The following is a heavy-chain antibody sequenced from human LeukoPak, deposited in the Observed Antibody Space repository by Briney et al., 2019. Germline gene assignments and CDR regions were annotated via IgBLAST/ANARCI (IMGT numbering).Heavy chain of an antibody. D-gene: IGHD3-16*01. Sequence: PGGSLRLSCAASGFTFSSYAMSWVRQAPGKGLEWVSGISGSGGSTFYADSVKGRFTISRDNSKNTLYLQMNSLRAEDPAVYYCASGGLGGSLDLWGQGNPVTVFS. CDR1: GFTFSSYA. CDR2: ISGSGGST. CDR3: ASGGLGGSLDL. V-gene: IGHV3-23*01. J-gene: IGHJ4*02.